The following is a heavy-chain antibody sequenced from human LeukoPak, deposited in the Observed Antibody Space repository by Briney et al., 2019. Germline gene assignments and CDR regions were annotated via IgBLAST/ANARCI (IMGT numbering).Heavy chain of an antibody. V-gene: IGHV3-53*01. D-gene: IGHD6-13*01. CDR2: IFSGGST. CDR3: ARRIRSSWTILDY. CDR1: GFTVSLNY. Sequence: PGGSLRLSCAASGFTVSLNYMSWVRQAPGKGLEWVSVIFSGGSTFYADSVKGRFTISRDDSKNTLYLQMNSLRAEDTAVYYCARRIRSSWTILDYWGQGALVTVSS. J-gene: IGHJ4*02.